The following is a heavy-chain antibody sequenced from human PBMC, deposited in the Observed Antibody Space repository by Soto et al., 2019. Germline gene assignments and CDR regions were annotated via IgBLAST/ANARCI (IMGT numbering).Heavy chain of an antibody. D-gene: IGHD3-16*01. V-gene: IGHV4-34*01. J-gene: IGHJ4*02. CDR1: GGSFSGYY. CDR2: IGHGGGT. Sequence: QVQLQQWGAGLLKPSETLSVTCAVYGGSFSGYYWSWIRQPPGKGLEWIGEIGHGGGTIYNPSLETRVSIAEDSSNNQCSLKVTSVTAADTAVYYCARHGGYYFDYWGQGAPVTVSS. CDR3: ARHGGYYFDY.